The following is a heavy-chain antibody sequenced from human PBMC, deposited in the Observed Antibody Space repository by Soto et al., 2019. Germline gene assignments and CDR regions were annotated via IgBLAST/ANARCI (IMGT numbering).Heavy chain of an antibody. CDR1: GASISDGNYY. Sequence: QVQLQESGPGLVKPSQTLSLTCSVSGASISDGNYYWTWIRQSPARGLERIGYVYYSGRTYYNPSLQSRVTISADTSNNYYSLKLNSVTVADTAVYFCARGRFLDFWGQGILVTVSS. V-gene: IGHV4-30-4*01. D-gene: IGHD3-3*01. CDR2: VYYSGRT. J-gene: IGHJ4*02. CDR3: ARGRFLDF.